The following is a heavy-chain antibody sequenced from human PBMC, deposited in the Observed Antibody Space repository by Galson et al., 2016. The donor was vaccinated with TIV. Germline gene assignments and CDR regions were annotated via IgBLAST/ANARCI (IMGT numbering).Heavy chain of an antibody. Sequence: LSLTCSVSGDSFAGGIYLWGWIRQPAGKGLEWVGHVHTSGSTNYNPSLKSRVTISADTSKNQFSLRLSSVTAADTAMYYCARWPISTIMVVTNAFDIWGQGTMITVSS. V-gene: IGHV4-61*09. D-gene: IGHD2-8*01. CDR3: ARWPISTIMVVTNAFDI. CDR2: VHTSGST. J-gene: IGHJ3*02. CDR1: GDSFAGGIYL.